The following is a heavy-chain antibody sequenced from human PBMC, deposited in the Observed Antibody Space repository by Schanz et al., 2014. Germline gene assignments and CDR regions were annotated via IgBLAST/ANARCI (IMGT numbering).Heavy chain of an antibody. D-gene: IGHD3-9*01. CDR3: AKQIHYDILTVTRN. J-gene: IGHJ4*02. CDR1: GFTVSSNH. V-gene: IGHV3-48*01. Sequence: EGQLAESGGGLVQPGGSLRLSCAVSGFTVSSNHMSWVRQAPGKGLEWVSYICSSGNTIYYADSVKGRFTISRDNSKNTLYLQMNSLRAEDTAVYYCAKQIHYDILTVTRNWGQGTLVTVSS. CDR2: ICSSGNTI.